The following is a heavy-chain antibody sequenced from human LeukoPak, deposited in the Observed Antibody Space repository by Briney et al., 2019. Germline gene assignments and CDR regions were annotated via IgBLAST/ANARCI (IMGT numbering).Heavy chain of an antibody. D-gene: IGHD4-23*01. CDR1: GGSISSSNW. V-gene: IGHV4-4*02. CDR3: ARDRVDDYGGNFPLEFDY. CDR2: IYHSGST. Sequence: PSGTLSLTCAVSGGSISSSNWWSWVRQPPGKGLEWIGEIYHSGSTNYNPSLKSRVTISVDKSKNQFSLKLSSVTAADTAVYYCARDRVDDYGGNFPLEFDYWGQGTLVTVSS. J-gene: IGHJ4*02.